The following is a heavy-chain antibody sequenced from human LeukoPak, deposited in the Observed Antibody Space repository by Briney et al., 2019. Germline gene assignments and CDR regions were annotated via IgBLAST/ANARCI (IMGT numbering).Heavy chain of an antibody. V-gene: IGHV3-53*05. J-gene: IGHJ4*02. D-gene: IGHD5-24*01. CDR1: GFTVSSNY. CDR2: IYSGGST. CDR3: AKGEGGDGYNLYLLSPASDRYYFDY. Sequence: PGGSLRLSCAASGFTVSSNYMSWVRQAPGKGLEWVSVIYSGGSTYYADSVKGRFTISRDNSKNTLYLQMNSLRAEDTAVYYCAKGEGGDGYNLYLLSPASDRYYFDYWGQGTLVTVSS.